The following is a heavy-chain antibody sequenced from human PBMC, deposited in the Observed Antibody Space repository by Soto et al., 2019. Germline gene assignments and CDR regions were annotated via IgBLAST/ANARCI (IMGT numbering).Heavy chain of an antibody. Sequence: ASVKVSCKVSGYALTELSMHWVRQAPGKGLEWMGGFDPEDGETIYAQKFQGRVTMTEDTSTDTAYMELSSLRSEDTAVYYCATEIVVVPAAIATDYWGQGTLVTVSS. CDR2: FDPEDGET. CDR3: ATEIVVVPAAIATDY. J-gene: IGHJ4*02. D-gene: IGHD2-2*01. V-gene: IGHV1-24*01. CDR1: GYALTELS.